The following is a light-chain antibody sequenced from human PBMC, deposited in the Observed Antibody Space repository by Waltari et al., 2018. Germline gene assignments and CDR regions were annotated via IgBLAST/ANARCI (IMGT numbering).Light chain of an antibody. Sequence: HSALTQAASVPGSPGQSITISCTGLSSDVESYNLVPWYQQHPGKVPKPLLYEGNKRPSGVSNRFSGSKSGDTASLTISGLQAEDEADYYCCSYVTSRTFVFGGGTKLTVL. J-gene: IGLJ2*01. CDR1: SSDVESYNL. CDR3: CSYVTSRTFV. CDR2: EGN. V-gene: IGLV2-23*03.